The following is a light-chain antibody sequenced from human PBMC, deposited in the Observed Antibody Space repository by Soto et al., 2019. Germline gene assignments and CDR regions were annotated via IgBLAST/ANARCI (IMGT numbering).Light chain of an antibody. J-gene: IGKJ3*01. Sequence: AIPLTQSPSSLSASVGDRVTITCRASQGISSALAWYQQKPGKAPKLLIYDASSLESGGPSRFSGSGSGTDFTLTISSLQPEDFATYYYQQFNSYPPSFGPGTKVDIK. CDR2: DAS. CDR1: QGISSA. V-gene: IGKV1-13*02. CDR3: QQFNSYPPS.